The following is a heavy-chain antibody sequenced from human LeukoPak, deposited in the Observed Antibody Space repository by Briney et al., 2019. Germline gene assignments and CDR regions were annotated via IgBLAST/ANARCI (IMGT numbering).Heavy chain of an antibody. J-gene: IGHJ3*02. CDR1: GYTFTGYY. D-gene: IGHD6-13*01. Sequence: ASVKVSCKASGYTFTGYYMHWVRQAPGQGLEWMGWINPNSGGTNYAQKFQGRVTMTRDTSISTAYMELSRLRSDDTAVYYCARVSSSSWMGPRAFDIWGQGTMVTVSS. CDR2: INPNSGGT. V-gene: IGHV1-2*02. CDR3: ARVSSSSWMGPRAFDI.